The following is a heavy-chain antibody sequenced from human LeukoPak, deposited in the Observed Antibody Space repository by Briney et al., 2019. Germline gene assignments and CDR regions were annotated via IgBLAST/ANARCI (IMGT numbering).Heavy chain of an antibody. J-gene: IGHJ4*02. CDR1: GFTFSDYY. CDR3: ARVITGTTWAPDY. CDR2: ISSSSSYT. Sequence: PGGSLRLSCAASGFTFSDYYMSWIRQPPGKGLEWVSYISSSSSYTNYADSVKGRFTISRDSAKSSVYLQMNSLRAEDTAVYYCARVITGTTWAPDYWGQGTQVIVS. D-gene: IGHD1-20*01. V-gene: IGHV3-11*06.